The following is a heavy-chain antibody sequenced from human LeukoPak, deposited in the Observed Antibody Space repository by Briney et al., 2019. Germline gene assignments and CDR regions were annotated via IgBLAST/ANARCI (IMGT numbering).Heavy chain of an antibody. V-gene: IGHV4-59*01. CDR3: AREDYSGGNNWFDF. CDR2: IFYSGST. J-gene: IGHJ5*01. D-gene: IGHD4-11*01. Sequence: PSETLSLTCTVSGASINNYYWSWIRQPPGKGLEWIGSIFYSGSTNYNPSLKSRVLISVDTSKNQFSLKLSSVTAADTAVYYCAREDYSGGNNWFDFWGQGTLVTVSS. CDR1: GASINNYY.